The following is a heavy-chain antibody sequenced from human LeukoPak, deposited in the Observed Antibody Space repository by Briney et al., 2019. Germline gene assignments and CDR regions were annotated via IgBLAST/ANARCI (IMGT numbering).Heavy chain of an antibody. CDR3: ASGYCGGACQLGGVDM. CDR2: THYSGST. CDR1: GGSISSYY. D-gene: IGHD2-21*02. J-gene: IGHJ3*02. Sequence: SEALSLTCTVSGGSISSYYWSWLRQPPGKGLEYIGYTHYSGSTNYNPSLKSRVTISLDTSGNQFSLKLSSVTAADTAVYYCASGYCGGACQLGGVDMWGQGTMVTVSS. V-gene: IGHV4-59*01.